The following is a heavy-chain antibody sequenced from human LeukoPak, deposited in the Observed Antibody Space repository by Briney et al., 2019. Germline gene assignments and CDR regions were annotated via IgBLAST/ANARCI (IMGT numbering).Heavy chain of an antibody. Sequence: PRGSLRLSCAASGFTVSSNYMSWVRQAPGKGLEWVSVIYSGGSTYYADSVKGRFTISRDNSKNTLYLQMNSLRAEDTAVYYCARESRAVALDYWGQGTLVTVSS. V-gene: IGHV3-53*01. CDR3: ARESRAVALDY. CDR1: GFTVSSNY. D-gene: IGHD6-19*01. J-gene: IGHJ4*02. CDR2: IYSGGST.